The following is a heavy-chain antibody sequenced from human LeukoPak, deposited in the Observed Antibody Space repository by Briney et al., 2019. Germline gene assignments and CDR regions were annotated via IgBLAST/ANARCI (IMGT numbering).Heavy chain of an antibody. Sequence: SVKVSCRASGGTFSSYAISWVRQAPGQGLEWMGGIIPIFGTANYAQKFQGRVTITTDESTSTAYMELSSLRSEDTAVYYCAREGPRSGSYDYWGQGTLVTVSS. CDR2: IIPIFGTA. CDR1: GGTFSSYA. CDR3: AREGPRSGSYDY. J-gene: IGHJ4*02. D-gene: IGHD1-26*01. V-gene: IGHV1-69*05.